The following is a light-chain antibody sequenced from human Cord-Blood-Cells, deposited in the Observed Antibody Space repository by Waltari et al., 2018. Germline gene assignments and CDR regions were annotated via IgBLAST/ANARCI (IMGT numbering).Light chain of an antibody. V-gene: IGKV1-5*01. Sequence: DIQMTQSPSTLSASVGARVTITCRASQSISSWLAWYQQKPGKAPKLLIYDASSLESGVPSRFSGSGSGTEFTLTISSLQPDDFATYYCQQYNSPFTFGPGTKVDIK. CDR3: QQYNSPFT. CDR2: DAS. J-gene: IGKJ3*01. CDR1: QSISSW.